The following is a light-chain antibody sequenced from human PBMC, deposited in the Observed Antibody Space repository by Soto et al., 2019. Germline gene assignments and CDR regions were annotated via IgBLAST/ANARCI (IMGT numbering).Light chain of an antibody. CDR3: QDFCNSRT. CDR2: ATS. CDR1: QTVTSTY. V-gene: IGKV3-20*01. J-gene: IGKJ2*01. Sequence: EIVLTQSPGTLSLSPGERATLSCWASQTVTSTYLAWYQQKPGQAPRLLIYATSSRATGIPDRFSGSGSGTDFTLTISRLEPEDSAVYYCQDFCNSRTFGQGTKLEIK.